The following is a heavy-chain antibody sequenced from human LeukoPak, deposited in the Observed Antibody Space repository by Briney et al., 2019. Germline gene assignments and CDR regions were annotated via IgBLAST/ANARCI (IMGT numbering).Heavy chain of an antibody. CDR3: ARGDGYYDSSGYFDY. CDR2: ISSSSSYI. D-gene: IGHD3-22*01. J-gene: IGHJ4*02. V-gene: IGHV3-21*01. Sequence: GGSLRLSCAASGFTFSSYSMNWVRQAPGKGLEWVSSISSSSSYIYYADSVKGRFTISRDNAKNSLYLQMNSLRAEDTAVYYCARGDGYYDSSGYFDYWGQGTPVTVSS. CDR1: GFTFSSYS.